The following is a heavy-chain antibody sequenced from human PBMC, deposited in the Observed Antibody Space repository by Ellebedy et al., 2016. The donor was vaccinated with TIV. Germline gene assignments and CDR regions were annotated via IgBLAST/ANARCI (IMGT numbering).Heavy chain of an antibody. CDR1: GGSISSYY. V-gene: IGHV4-34*01. J-gene: IGHJ4*02. D-gene: IGHD4-11*01. Sequence: SETLSLTXTVSGGSISSYYWSWIRQPPGKGLEWIGEINHSGSTNYNPSLKSRVTISVDTSKNQFSLKLSSVTAADTAVYYCARSQETTVHYWGQGTLVTVSS. CDR3: ARSQETTVHY. CDR2: INHSGST.